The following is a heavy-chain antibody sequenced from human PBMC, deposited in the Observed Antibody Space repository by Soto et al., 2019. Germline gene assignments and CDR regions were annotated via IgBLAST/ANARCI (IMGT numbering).Heavy chain of an antibody. Sequence: GGSLRLSCAASGFTFSSYGMHWVRQAPGKGLEWVAVISYDGSNKYYADSVKGRFTISRDNSKNTLYLQMNSLRAEDTAVYYCAKDKGEWELHDAFDIWGQGTMVT. V-gene: IGHV3-30*18. CDR2: ISYDGSNK. CDR1: GFTFSSYG. J-gene: IGHJ3*02. D-gene: IGHD1-26*01. CDR3: AKDKGEWELHDAFDI.